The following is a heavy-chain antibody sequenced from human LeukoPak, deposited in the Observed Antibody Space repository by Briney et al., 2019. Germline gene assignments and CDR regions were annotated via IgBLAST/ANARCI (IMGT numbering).Heavy chain of an antibody. Sequence: PSETLSLTCAVYGGSFSGYYWSWIRQPPGKGLEWIGDINQGGSTNYNPALKSRVTISLDTSKSQFPLKLNSMTAADAAVYYCARSMGVVATQGASWFDPWGQGTLVTVSS. CDR2: INQGGST. D-gene: IGHD2-15*01. J-gene: IGHJ5*02. CDR1: GGSFSGYY. V-gene: IGHV4-34*01. CDR3: ARSMGVVATQGASWFDP.